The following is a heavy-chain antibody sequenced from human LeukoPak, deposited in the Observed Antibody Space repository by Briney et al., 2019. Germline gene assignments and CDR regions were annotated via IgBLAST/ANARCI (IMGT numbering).Heavy chain of an antibody. Sequence: PGRSLRLSCAASGFTFSSYGMHWVRQAPGKGLEWVAVIWYDGSNKYYADSVKGRFTISRDNAKNSLYLQMNSLRDEDTAVYYCARDLSYYYGMDVWGQGTTVTISS. CDR3: ARDLSYYYGMDV. V-gene: IGHV3-33*01. CDR1: GFTFSSYG. CDR2: IWYDGSNK. J-gene: IGHJ6*02.